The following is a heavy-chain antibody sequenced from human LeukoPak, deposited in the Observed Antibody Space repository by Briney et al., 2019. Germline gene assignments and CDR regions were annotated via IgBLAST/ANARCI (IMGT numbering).Heavy chain of an antibody. CDR1: GFTFSSYG. CDR2: ISYDGSNK. J-gene: IGHJ3*02. Sequence: PGGSLRLSCAASGFTFSSYGMHWVRQAPGKGLEWVAVISYDGSNKYYADSVKGRFTISRDNSKNTLYLQMNSLRAEDTAVYYCAKDFGGSGYDYGPWNAFDIWGQGTMVTVSS. CDR3: AKDFGGSGYDYGPWNAFDI. V-gene: IGHV3-30*18. D-gene: IGHD5-12*01.